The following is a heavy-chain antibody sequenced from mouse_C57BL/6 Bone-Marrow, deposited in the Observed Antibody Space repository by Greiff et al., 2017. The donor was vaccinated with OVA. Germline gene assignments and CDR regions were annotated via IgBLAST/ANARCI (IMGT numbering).Heavy chain of an antibody. V-gene: IGHV3-1*01. CDR3: ARELRFYYFDY. CDR2: LSYSGST. D-gene: IGHD1-1*01. J-gene: IGHJ2*01. CDR1: GYSITSGYD. Sequence: DVQLQESGPGMVKPSQSLSLTCTVTGYSITSGYDWHWIRHFPGNKLEWMGYLSYSGSTNYNPSLKSRISITHDTSKNHFFLKLNSLTTEDTATYYCARELRFYYFDYWGQGTTLTVSS.